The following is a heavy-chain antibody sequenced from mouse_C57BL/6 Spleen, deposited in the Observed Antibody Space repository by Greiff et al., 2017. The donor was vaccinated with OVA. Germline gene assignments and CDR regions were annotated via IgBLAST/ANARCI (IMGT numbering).Heavy chain of an antibody. CDR2: IYPGDGDT. D-gene: IGHD4-1*01. J-gene: IGHJ2*01. Sequence: VQLVESGAELVKPGASVKISCKASGYAFSSYWMNWVKQRPGKGLEWIGQIYPGDGDTNYNGKFKGKATLTADKSSSTAYMQLSSLTSEDSAVYFCARIGWDVFYFDYWGQGTTLTVSS. CDR1: GYAFSSYW. V-gene: IGHV1-80*01. CDR3: ARIGWDVFYFDY.